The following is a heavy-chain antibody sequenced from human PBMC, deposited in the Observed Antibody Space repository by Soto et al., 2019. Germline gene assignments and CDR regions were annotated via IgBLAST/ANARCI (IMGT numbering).Heavy chain of an antibody. CDR2: ISGSGGST. Sequence: GGSLRLSCAASGFTFSSYAMSWVRQAPGKGLEWVSAISGSGGSTYYADSVKGRFTISRDNSKNTQYLQMNSLRAEDTAVYYCAKDLDLVATILPPPDAFDIWGQGTMVTVSS. J-gene: IGHJ3*02. V-gene: IGHV3-23*01. D-gene: IGHD5-12*01. CDR3: AKDLDLVATILPPPDAFDI. CDR1: GFTFSSYA.